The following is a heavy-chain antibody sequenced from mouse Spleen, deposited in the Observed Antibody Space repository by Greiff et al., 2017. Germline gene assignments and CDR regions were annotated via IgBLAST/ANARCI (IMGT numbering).Heavy chain of an antibody. CDR2: ISCYNGAT. J-gene: IGHJ3*01. V-gene: IGHV1S34*01. CDR1: GYSFTGYY. D-gene: IGHD2-4*01. CDR3: ARSDDYGWFAY. Sequence: LVKTGASVKISCKASGYSFTGYYMPWVKQSHGKSLEWIGYISCYNGATSYNQKFKGKATFTVDTSSSTAYMQFNSLTSEDSAVYYCARSDDYGWFAYWGQGTLVTVSA.